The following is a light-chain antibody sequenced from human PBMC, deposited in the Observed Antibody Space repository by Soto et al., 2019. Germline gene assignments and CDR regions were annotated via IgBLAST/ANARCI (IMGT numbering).Light chain of an antibody. Sequence: ILLQTSTESLSVSPGESAPLSCTASQSLNTDLAWYQQKPGQAPRLLLYGASTRATGTPTRFSGSGSGTEFTLTISSLQSEDFAIYYCQQYTSWPPITFGQGTLLEI. CDR1: QSLNTD. V-gene: IGKV3-15*01. J-gene: IGKJ5*01. CDR3: QQYTSWPPIT. CDR2: GAS.